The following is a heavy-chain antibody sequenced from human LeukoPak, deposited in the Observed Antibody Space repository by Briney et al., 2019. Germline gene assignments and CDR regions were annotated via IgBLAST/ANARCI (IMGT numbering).Heavy chain of an antibody. V-gene: IGHV1-18*04. CDR3: ARDVRNRNALNKDGLDV. CDR2: ITSDNGNT. CDR1: GYTFTNYA. D-gene: IGHD1-14*01. J-gene: IGHJ6*04. Sequence: GASVKVSCKASGYTFTNYAFSWVRQAPGQGLEWMGWITSDNGNTKYAQKSQDRVTMTTDTSTSTAYMELRNLRSDDTAVYFCARDVRNRNALNKDGLDVWGKGTTVIVSS.